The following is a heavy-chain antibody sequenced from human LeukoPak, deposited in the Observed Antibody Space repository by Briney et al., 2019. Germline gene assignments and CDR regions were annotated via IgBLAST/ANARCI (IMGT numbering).Heavy chain of an antibody. D-gene: IGHD4-11*01. V-gene: IGHV3-15*01. J-gene: IGHJ4*01. Sequence: GGSLRLSCAASGFTFHNAWMTWVRQAPGKGLEWVGRMKSNRDGGTSDYAAPVKGRFTISRDDSKDTLYLHMNSLRAEDTAVYYCTTLSNDVLYCGHGTLVTV. CDR1: GFTFHNAW. CDR3: TTLSNDVLY. CDR2: MKSNRDGGTS.